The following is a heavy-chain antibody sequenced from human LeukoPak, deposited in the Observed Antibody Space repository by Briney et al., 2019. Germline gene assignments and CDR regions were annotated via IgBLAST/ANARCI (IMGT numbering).Heavy chain of an antibody. V-gene: IGHV4-30-4*01. CDR1: GGSISSGDYY. CDR2: IYYSGST. CDR3: ATLRATMVRGPFDY. Sequence: PSETLSLTCTVSGGSISSGDYYWSWIRQPPGKGLEWIGYIYYSGSTYYNPSLKSRVTISVDTSKNQFSLKLSSVTAADTAVYYCATLRATMVRGPFDYWGQGTLVTVSS. D-gene: IGHD3-10*01. J-gene: IGHJ4*02.